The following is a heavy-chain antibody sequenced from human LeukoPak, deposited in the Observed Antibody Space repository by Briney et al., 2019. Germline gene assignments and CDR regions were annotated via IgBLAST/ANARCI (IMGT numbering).Heavy chain of an antibody. J-gene: IGHJ4*02. D-gene: IGHD3-10*01. V-gene: IGHV1-2*02. CDR2: INPNSGGT. CDR3: ARERDKYYYGSGSYYNRGYLGY. CDR1: GYTFTGYY. Sequence: GASVKVSCKASGYTFTGYYMHWVRQAPGQGLEWMGWINPNSGGTNYARKFQGRVTMTRDTSISTAYMELSRLRSDDTAVYYCARERDKYYYGSGSYYNRGYLGYWGQGTLVTVSS.